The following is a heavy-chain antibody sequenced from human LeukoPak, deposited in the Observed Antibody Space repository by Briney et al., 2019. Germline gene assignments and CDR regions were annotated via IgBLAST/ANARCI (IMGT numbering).Heavy chain of an antibody. CDR3: AKGRGSSNWYFFDH. CDR1: GFTFSSYA. J-gene: IGHJ4*02. D-gene: IGHD6-13*01. Sequence: GGSLRLSCAASGFTFSSYAMTWVRQAPGKGLEWVSTITSGLTTYYADSVKGRVTISSDNSNNTLYLQMNSLRAEDTAVYHCAKGRGSSNWYFFDHWGQGTLVTVSS. V-gene: IGHV3-23*01. CDR2: ITSGLTT.